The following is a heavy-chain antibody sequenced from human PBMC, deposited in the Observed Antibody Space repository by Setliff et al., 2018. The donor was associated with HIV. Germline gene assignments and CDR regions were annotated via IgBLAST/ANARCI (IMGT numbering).Heavy chain of an antibody. Sequence: PSETLSLTCAVYCGSFSGYSWIWIRQPPGKGLEWIGEINHSGSANYNPSLKSRVTISVDKSRNQFSLNLNSVTAADTAVYYCARDSSGVADYDFWSGRNWFDPWGQGILVTVSS. CDR2: INHSGSA. V-gene: IGHV4-34*01. J-gene: IGHJ5*02. CDR3: ARDSSGVADYDFWSGRNWFDP. CDR1: CGSFSGYS. D-gene: IGHD3-3*01.